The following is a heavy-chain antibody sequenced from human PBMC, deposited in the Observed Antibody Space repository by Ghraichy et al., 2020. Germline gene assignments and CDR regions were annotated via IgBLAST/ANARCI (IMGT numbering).Heavy chain of an antibody. CDR1: GGSISSYY. D-gene: IGHD6-19*01. Sequence: SCTVSGGSISSYYWSWIRQPPGKGLEWIGYIYYSGSTNYNPSLKSRVTISVDTSKNQFSLKLSSVTAADTAVYYCARGARLAASFQHWGQGTLVTVSS. CDR3: ARGARLAASFQH. V-gene: IGHV4-59*01. CDR2: IYYSGST. J-gene: IGHJ1*01.